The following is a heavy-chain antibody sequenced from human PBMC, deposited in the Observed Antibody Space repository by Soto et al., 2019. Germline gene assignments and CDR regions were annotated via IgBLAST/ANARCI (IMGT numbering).Heavy chain of an antibody. D-gene: IGHD2-8*01. CDR2: IFYNGGT. J-gene: IGHJ4*02. CDR1: GGSVNSGGYY. CDR3: ARGDHGPRRFYFDT. Sequence: SATLSLTCTVSGGSVNSGGYYWSWIRQPPGKGLEWIGFIFYNGGTSYNPSLGSRVTISADTSKTLFSLNLNFVTAADTAVYYCARGDHGPRRFYFDTWGQGTLV. V-gene: IGHV4-61*03.